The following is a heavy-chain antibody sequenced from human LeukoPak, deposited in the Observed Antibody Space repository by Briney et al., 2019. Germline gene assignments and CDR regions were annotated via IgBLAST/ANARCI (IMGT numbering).Heavy chain of an antibody. CDR2: ISGSGGST. CDR1: GFTFSSYA. V-gene: IGHV3-23*01. J-gene: IGHJ4*02. Sequence: PGGSLRLSCAASGFTFSSYAISWVRQAPGKGLEWVPAISGSGGSTYYADSVKGRFTISRDNSKNTLYLQMNSLRAEDTAVYYCAKDLGFYCSGGTCYIDYWGQGTLVTVSS. D-gene: IGHD2-15*01. CDR3: AKDLGFYCSGGTCYIDY.